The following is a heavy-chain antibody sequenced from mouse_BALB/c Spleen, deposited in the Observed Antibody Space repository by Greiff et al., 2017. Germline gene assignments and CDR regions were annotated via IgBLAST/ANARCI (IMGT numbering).Heavy chain of an antibody. CDR1: GFTFSSYT. CDR3: ARHEENYAMDY. CDR2: ISNGGGST. Sequence: DVMLVESGGGLVQPGGSLKLSCAASGFTFSSYTMSWVRQTPEKRLEWVAYISNGGGSTYYPDTVKGRFTISRDNAKNTLYLQMSSLKSEDTAMYYCARHEENYAMDYWGQGTSVTVSS. J-gene: IGHJ4*01. V-gene: IGHV5-12-2*01.